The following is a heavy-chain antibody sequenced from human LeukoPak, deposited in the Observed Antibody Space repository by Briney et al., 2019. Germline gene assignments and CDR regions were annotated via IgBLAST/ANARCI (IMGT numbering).Heavy chain of an antibody. Sequence: GGSLRLSCAASGFTFSSYAMSWVRQAPGKGLEWVSAISGSGGSTYYADSVKGRFTISRGNSKNTLYLQMNSLRAEDTAVYYCANDRAGTTSRDAFDIWGQGTMVTVSS. J-gene: IGHJ3*02. CDR3: ANDRAGTTSRDAFDI. CDR2: ISGSGGST. V-gene: IGHV3-23*01. CDR1: GFTFSSYA. D-gene: IGHD1-7*01.